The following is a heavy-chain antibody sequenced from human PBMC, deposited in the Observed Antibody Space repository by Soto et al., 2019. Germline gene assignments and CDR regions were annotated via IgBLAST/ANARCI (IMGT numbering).Heavy chain of an antibody. D-gene: IGHD3-3*01. CDR1: GGSISSYY. J-gene: IGHJ5*02. CDR3: ARVFWSGYYDFRWFDP. V-gene: IGHV4-59*01. Sequence: QVQLQESGPGLVKPSETLSLTCTVSGGSISSYYWSWIRQPPGKGLEWIGYIYYSGSTNYNPSLKSRFTISVDTSKILFALKLSSVTAADTAGYYCARVFWSGYYDFRWFDPWGHGTLVTVSS. CDR2: IYYSGST.